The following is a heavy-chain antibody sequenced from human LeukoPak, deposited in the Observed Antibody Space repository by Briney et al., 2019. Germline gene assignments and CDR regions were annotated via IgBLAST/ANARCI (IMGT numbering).Heavy chain of an antibody. V-gene: IGHV1-69*05. J-gene: IGHJ3*02. Sequence: SVKVPCTASGGTFSSYAISWVRQAPGQGLEWMGGILPIFGTANYAQKFQGRVTITTDESTSTAYMELSSLRSEDTAVYYCATRESPENDRDDAFDIWGQGTMVTVSS. D-gene: IGHD1-14*01. CDR2: ILPIFGTA. CDR1: GGTFSSYA. CDR3: ATRESPENDRDDAFDI.